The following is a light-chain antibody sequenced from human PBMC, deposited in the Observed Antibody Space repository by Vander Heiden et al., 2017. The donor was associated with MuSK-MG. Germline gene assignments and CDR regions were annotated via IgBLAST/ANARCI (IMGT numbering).Light chain of an antibody. J-gene: IGKJ2*01. CDR2: GVS. CDR1: QSISSN. V-gene: IGKV3-15*01. CDR3: QQYNNWPYT. Sequence: IVMTQSPATLSVSPGERATLSCRASQSISSNLAWYQQKPGQAPRLLIYGVSTRATGIPARFSGSGSGTDFTLTISTLQSEDFAVFYCQQYNNWPYTFGQGTKLEIK.